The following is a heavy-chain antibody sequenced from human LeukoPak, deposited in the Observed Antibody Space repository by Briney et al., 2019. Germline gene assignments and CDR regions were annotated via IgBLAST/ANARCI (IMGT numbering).Heavy chain of an antibody. CDR1: GGSISSGSYY. J-gene: IGHJ6*03. CDR2: IYTSGST. V-gene: IGHV4-61*02. D-gene: IGHD3-10*01. Sequence: SETLSLTCTVSGGSISSGSYYWRWIRQPAGKGLEWLGRIYTSGSTNYNPSLKSRVTISVDTSKNQFSLKLSSVTAADTAVYSCARDYFVRSLYYYYYMDVWGKGTTVTVSS. CDR3: ARDYFVRSLYYYYYMDV.